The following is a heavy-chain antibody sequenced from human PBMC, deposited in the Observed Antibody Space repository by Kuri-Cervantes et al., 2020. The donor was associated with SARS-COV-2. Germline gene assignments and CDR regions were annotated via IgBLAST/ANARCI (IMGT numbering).Heavy chain of an antibody. CDR1: GGSISGYY. J-gene: IGHJ6*02. CDR3: ARGILGDDSIHYGMDV. CDR2: VYSSGGT. V-gene: IGHV4-4*07. Sequence: ESLKISCTLSGGSISGYYWSWIRQSAGKGLEFIGRVYSSGGTNCNPSLESRVTTSIDTAKNQVSLRLTSVTAADTAVYYCARGILGDDSIHYGMDVWGQGTSVTVSS. D-gene: IGHD2/OR15-2a*01.